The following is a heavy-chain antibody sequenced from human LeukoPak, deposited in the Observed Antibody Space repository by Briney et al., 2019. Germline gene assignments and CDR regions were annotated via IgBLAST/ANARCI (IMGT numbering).Heavy chain of an antibody. J-gene: IGHJ4*02. Sequence: GGSLRLSCAASGFAFSSYAMNWVRQAPGKGLEWVSGISGGASTYYADSVKGRFTISIDNSKNTLYLQMNSLRAEDAAVYYCAKADKYDFWSGYSYYFDYWGQGTLVTVSS. D-gene: IGHD3-3*01. CDR1: GFAFSSYA. CDR3: AKADKYDFWSGYSYYFDY. CDR2: ISGGAST. V-gene: IGHV3-23*01.